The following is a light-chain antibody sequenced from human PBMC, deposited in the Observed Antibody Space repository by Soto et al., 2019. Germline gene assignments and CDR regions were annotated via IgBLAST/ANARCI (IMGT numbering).Light chain of an antibody. CDR1: QTVNSN. V-gene: IGKV3D-15*01. J-gene: IGKJ4*02. CDR3: QQYNNWSPHT. Sequence: IEMTQSPPTLSVSPGERATLSCRASQTVNSNLAWYQKKPGQAPRLLIYGASTRDPGIPARFSRSGSGTEVTLTISSLLSEDYSAYYCQQYNNWSPHTFGGGTKVDIK. CDR2: GAS.